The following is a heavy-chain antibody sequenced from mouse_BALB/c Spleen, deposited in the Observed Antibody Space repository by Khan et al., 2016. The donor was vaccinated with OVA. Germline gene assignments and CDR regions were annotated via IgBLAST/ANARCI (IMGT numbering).Heavy chain of an antibody. CDR2: IWAGGST. J-gene: IGHJ1*01. V-gene: IGHV2-9*02. D-gene: IGHD1-1*01. CDR1: GFSLTSYG. CDR3: ARDTTVESYWYFDV. Sequence: VKLEVSGPGLVAPSQSLSITCTVSGFSLTSYGVHWVRQPPGKGLEWLGVIWAGGSTNYNSALLSRLSISKDNSKSQVFLKMNSLQTDDTAMYYCARDTTVESYWYFDVWGAGTTVTVSS.